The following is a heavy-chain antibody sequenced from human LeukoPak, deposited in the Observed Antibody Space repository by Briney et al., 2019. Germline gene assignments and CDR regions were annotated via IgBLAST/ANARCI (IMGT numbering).Heavy chain of an antibody. CDR2: IYYDGSNK. CDR3: ARGPYSSSYDFDY. Sequence: PGGSLRLSCAASGFTFSSYGMHWVRQAPGKGLEWVAVIYYDGSNKYYADSVKGRFTISKDNSMNTLYLQMNSLRSEDTAVYYCARGPYSSSYDFDYWGQGTLVTVSS. D-gene: IGHD6-6*01. CDR1: GFTFSSYG. V-gene: IGHV3-30*03. J-gene: IGHJ4*02.